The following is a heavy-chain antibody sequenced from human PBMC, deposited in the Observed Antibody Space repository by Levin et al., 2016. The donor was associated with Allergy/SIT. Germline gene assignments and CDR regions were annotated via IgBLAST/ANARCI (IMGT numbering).Heavy chain of an antibody. V-gene: IGHV4-34*01. Sequence: WIRQPPGKGLEWIGEINQGGIPNYNPSLTSRVTISVDTSKRQSSLNLTSVTAADTAVYYCATTMLRGSRNDYWGQGTQVTVSS. J-gene: IGHJ4*02. CDR2: INQGGIP. CDR3: ATTMLRGSRNDY. D-gene: IGHD3-10*01.